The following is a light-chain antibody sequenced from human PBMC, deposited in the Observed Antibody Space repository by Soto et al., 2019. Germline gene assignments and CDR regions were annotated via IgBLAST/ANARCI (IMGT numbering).Light chain of an antibody. V-gene: IGLV2-8*01. CDR1: SSDVGGYKY. J-gene: IGLJ1*01. Sequence: QSALTQPPSASGSPGQSGTISCTGTSSDVGGYKYVSWYHQHPGKAPKLMIYEVSKRASGVPDRFSGSKSGNTASLTVSGLQAEDEADYSCSSYAGSNNPFVFGTGTKVTVL. CDR3: SSYAGSNNPFV. CDR2: EVS.